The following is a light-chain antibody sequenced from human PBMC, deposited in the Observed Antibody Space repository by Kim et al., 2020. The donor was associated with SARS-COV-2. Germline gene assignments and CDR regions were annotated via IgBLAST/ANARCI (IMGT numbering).Light chain of an antibody. V-gene: IGKV3-20*01. CDR2: AAS. CDR3: QQYSGSAT. Sequence: PGESATRSCRTSQSVRPNVLAWYKHKPGQAPRLFIYAASRRATGILDRFSGSGSGTDFTHTMSRLEPEDFALYYWQQYSGSATFGQGTKVDIK. CDR1: QSVRPNV. J-gene: IGKJ1*01.